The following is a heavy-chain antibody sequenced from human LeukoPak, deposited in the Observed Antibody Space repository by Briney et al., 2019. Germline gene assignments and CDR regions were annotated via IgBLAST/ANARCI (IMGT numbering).Heavy chain of an antibody. CDR1: GFTFSSYE. V-gene: IGHV3-23*01. CDR3: AKLGMVRGAIDY. Sequence: GGSLRLSCAASGFTFSSYEMNWVRQAPGKGLEWVSAISGSGGSTYYADSVKGRFTISRDNSKNTLYLQMNSLRAEDTAVYYCAKLGMVRGAIDYWGQGTLVTVSS. J-gene: IGHJ4*02. D-gene: IGHD3-10*01. CDR2: ISGSGGST.